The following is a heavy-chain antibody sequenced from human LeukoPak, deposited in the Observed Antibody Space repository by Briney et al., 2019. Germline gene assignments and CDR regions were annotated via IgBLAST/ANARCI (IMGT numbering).Heavy chain of an antibody. CDR1: GGSISTGGYY. CDR2: IFESGGT. J-gene: IGHJ4*02. Sequence: PSETLSLTCTVSGGSISTGGYYWSWIRQHPGKGLEWIGSIFESGGTYYNPSLKSRLTISLDTSKNQFPLKVTSVTAADTAVYYCARDPLGHGGNSDYFDYWGQGTLVTVS. V-gene: IGHV4-31*03. CDR3: ARDPLGHGGNSDYFDY. D-gene: IGHD4-23*01.